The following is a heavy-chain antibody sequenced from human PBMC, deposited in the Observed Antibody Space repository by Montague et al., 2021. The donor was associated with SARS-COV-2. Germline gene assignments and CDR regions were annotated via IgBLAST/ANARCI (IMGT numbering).Heavy chain of an antibody. CDR3: ARDWYCRGGRCHNTFDI. V-gene: IGHV1-18*01. D-gene: IGHD2-15*01. CDR1: GYIFSSYS. J-gene: IGHJ3*02. Sequence: LVKVSCKASGYIFSSYSISWVRQAPGQGLEWMGWISTYDYKTNYAQMVQGRVTVTTDTSTSTVYMELRSLRSDDTAVYYCARDWYCRGGRCHNTFDIWGQGTMVTVSS. CDR2: ISTYDYKT.